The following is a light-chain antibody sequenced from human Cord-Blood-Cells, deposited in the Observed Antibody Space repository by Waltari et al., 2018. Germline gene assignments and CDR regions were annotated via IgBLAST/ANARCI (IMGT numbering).Light chain of an antibody. CDR1: SSDVGGYNY. Sequence: QSALTQPASVSGSPGQSITISCTGTSSDVGGYNYVSWYQQHPGKAPKRMIYDVSKRPSGVSNRCSGSKSGNTASLTISGLQAEDEADYYCSSYTGSSTVVFGGGTKLTVL. J-gene: IGLJ2*01. CDR3: SSYTGSSTVV. CDR2: DVS. V-gene: IGLV2-14*01.